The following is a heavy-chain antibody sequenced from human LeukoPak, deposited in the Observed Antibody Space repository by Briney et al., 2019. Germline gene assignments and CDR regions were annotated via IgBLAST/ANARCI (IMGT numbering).Heavy chain of an antibody. J-gene: IGHJ4*02. CDR1: GFTVISNY. CDR2: IYSGGGT. D-gene: IGHD6-6*01. CDR3: ASDPRQTARWR. Sequence: PGGSLRLSCAASGFTVISNYMNWVRQAPGKGLEWVSVIYSGGGTYYADSVKGRFSISRDSSKNTLYLQMNILRADDTAIYYCASDPRQTARWRWGQGTLVTVSS. V-gene: IGHV3-66*01.